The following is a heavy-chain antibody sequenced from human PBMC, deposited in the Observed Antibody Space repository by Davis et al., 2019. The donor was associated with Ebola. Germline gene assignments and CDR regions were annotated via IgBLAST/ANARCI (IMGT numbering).Heavy chain of an antibody. CDR2: IIPVFRTA. Sequence: AASVKVSCKAVGGTLTSYAMTWVRQAPGQGLEWMGGIIPVFRTANYAQKFQGRVTIMADESTRTAYMELNGLRSEDTAVYYCARGIAADNDYWGQGTLVTVSS. CDR3: ARGIAADNDY. J-gene: IGHJ4*02. V-gene: IGHV1-69*13. CDR1: GGTLTSYA. D-gene: IGHD6-13*01.